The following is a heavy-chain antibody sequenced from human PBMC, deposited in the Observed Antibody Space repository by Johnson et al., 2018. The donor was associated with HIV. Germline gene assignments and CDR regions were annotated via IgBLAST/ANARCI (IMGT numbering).Heavy chain of an antibody. Sequence: QVQLVESGGGVVQPGRSLRLSCAASGFTFSTYGMHWVRQAPGKGLEWVALIWYDGREKDYADSVKGRFTISRDNSKNTLHLQMNRLRGEDTAVYYCARGGRYSESVNDAHDIWGQGTKVTVSS. CDR2: IWYDGREK. V-gene: IGHV3-33*01. J-gene: IGHJ3*02. CDR3: ARGGRYSESVNDAHDI. D-gene: IGHD1-26*01. CDR1: GFTFSTYG.